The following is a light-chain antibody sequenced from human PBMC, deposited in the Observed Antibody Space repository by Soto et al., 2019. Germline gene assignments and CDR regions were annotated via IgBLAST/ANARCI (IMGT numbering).Light chain of an antibody. Sequence: DIVMTQSPATLSVSPGERSTLSCRASQSVITNLAWYQQKPGQPPRLLIYDTSNRATGIPARFSGSGSGTDFTLTISGLEPADLGVYYCQQRHNWPITFGQGTRLEIK. CDR3: QQRHNWPIT. CDR2: DTS. CDR1: QSVITN. V-gene: IGKV3-11*01. J-gene: IGKJ5*01.